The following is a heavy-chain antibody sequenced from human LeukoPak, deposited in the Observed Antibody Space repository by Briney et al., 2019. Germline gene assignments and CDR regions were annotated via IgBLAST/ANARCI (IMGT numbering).Heavy chain of an antibody. CDR1: GGSISGYY. V-gene: IGHV4-4*07. CDR3: AREVYYYDSSDNYLHYYGMDV. Sequence: SETLSLTCTVSGGSISGYYWSWIRQPAGKGLEWIGRIYSSGTTNYNPSLKSRVTMSVDTSKSQFSLKLSSVTAADTAVYYCAREVYYYDSSDNYLHYYGMDVWGQGTTVTVSS. J-gene: IGHJ6*02. CDR2: IYSSGTT. D-gene: IGHD3-22*01.